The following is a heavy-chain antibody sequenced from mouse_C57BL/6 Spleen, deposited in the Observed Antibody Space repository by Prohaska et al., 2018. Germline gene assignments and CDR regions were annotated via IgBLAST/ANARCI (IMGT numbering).Heavy chain of an antibody. D-gene: IGHD1-1*01. CDR3: ARPGSSRYAMDY. V-gene: IGHV1-50*01. CDR2: IDPSDSYT. J-gene: IGHJ4*01. Sequence: LEWIGEIDPSDSYTNYNQKFKGKATLTVDTSSSTAYMQLSSLTSEDSAVYYCARPGSSRYAMDYWGQGTSVTVSS.